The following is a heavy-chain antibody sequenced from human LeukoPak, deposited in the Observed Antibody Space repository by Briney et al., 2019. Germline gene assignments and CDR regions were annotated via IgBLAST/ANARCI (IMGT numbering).Heavy chain of an antibody. D-gene: IGHD3-16*01. CDR2: IYYSGST. V-gene: IGHV4-59*04. Sequence: SETLSLTCSVSGGSMNSYYWSWIRQSPGKGLEWIGSIYYSGSTYYNPSLKSRVTISVDTSKNQFSLKLSSVIAADTAVYFCVREGEWALPFDYWGQGTLVTVSS. J-gene: IGHJ4*02. CDR3: VREGEWALPFDY. CDR1: GGSMNSYY.